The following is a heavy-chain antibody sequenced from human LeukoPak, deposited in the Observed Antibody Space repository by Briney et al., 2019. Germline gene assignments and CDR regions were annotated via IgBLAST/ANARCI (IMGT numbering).Heavy chain of an antibody. V-gene: IGHV4-31*03. J-gene: IGHJ4*02. CDR2: IYYSGST. CDR3: ARYDSSGFFDY. Sequence: PSQTLSLTCTVSGGSISSGGYYWSWIRQHPGKGLEWIGYIYYSGSTYYNPSLKSRVTISVDTSKNQFSLKLSFVTAADTAVYYCARYDSSGFFDYWGQGTLVTVSS. D-gene: IGHD3-22*01. CDR1: GGSISSGGYY.